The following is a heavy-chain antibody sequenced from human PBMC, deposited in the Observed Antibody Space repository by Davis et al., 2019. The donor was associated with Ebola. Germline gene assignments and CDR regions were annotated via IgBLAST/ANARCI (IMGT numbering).Heavy chain of an antibody. J-gene: IGHJ4*02. D-gene: IGHD2-15*01. CDR1: GFTLSGYW. V-gene: IGHV3-21*01. Sequence: PGGSLRLSCAASGFTLSGYWMHWIRQAPGKGLEWVSSISSSSAYIYYADSVKGRFTISRDNAKDSLYLQMNSLRVEDTALYYCAREVPAGGFDYWGQGTLVTVSS. CDR2: ISSSSAYI. CDR3: AREVPAGGFDY.